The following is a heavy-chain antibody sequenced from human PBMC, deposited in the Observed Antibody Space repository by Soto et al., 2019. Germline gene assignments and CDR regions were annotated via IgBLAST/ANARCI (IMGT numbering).Heavy chain of an antibody. CDR3: ARQGSNGAYYYYGMDV. V-gene: IGHV5-51*01. CDR1: GYRFSIYW. CDR2: IYPGDSDT. J-gene: IGHJ6*02. Sequence: GESLKISCKGSGYRFSIYWIAWVRQMPGKGLEWMGIIYPGDSDTRYSPSFQGQVTFSVDKSNNTAYLQWSSLKASDTAMYYCARQGSNGAYYYYGMDVWGQGTAVTVS. D-gene: IGHD2-8*01.